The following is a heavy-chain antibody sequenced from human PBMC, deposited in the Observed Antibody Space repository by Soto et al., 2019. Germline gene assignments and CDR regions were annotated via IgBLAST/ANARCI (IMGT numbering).Heavy chain of an antibody. Sequence: PSETLSLTCTVSGGSISSGGYYWSWIRQHPGKGLEWIGYIYYSGSTYYNPSLKSRVTISVDTSKNQFSLKLSSVTAADTAVYYCASQYGSGSYNHLLVFSHGMEVWGQGTTVTVSS. CDR2: IYYSGST. D-gene: IGHD3-10*01. V-gene: IGHV4-31*03. J-gene: IGHJ6*02. CDR1: GGSISSGGYY. CDR3: ASQYGSGSYNHLLVFSHGMEV.